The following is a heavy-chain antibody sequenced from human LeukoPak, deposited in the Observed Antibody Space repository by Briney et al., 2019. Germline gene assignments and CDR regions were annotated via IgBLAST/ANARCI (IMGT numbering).Heavy chain of an antibody. J-gene: IGHJ4*02. CDR3: AKSIVVGSIVVVPAAMDY. V-gene: IGHV3-30-3*02. CDR2: MSYDGSNK. D-gene: IGHD2-2*01. Sequence: GGSLRLSCAASGFTFSSYAMHWARQAPGKRLEWVAVMSYDGSNKYYADSVKGRFTISRDNSKNTLYLQMNSLRAEDTAVYYCAKSIVVGSIVVVPAAMDYWGQGTLVTVSS. CDR1: GFTFSSYA.